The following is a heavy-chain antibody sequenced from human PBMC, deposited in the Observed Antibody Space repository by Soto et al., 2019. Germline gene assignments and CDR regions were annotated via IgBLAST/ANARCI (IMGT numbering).Heavy chain of an antibody. V-gene: IGHV3-30-3*01. CDR3: ARDRGEALLWFGELLYEFDP. J-gene: IGHJ5*02. D-gene: IGHD3-10*01. CDR2: ISYDGSNK. CDR1: GFTFSSYA. Sequence: GGSLRLSCAASGFTFSSYAMHWVRQAPGKGLEWVAVISYDGSNKYYADSVKGRFTISRDNSKNTLYLQMNSLRAEDTAVYYCARDRGEALLWFGELLYEFDPWGQGTLVTVSS.